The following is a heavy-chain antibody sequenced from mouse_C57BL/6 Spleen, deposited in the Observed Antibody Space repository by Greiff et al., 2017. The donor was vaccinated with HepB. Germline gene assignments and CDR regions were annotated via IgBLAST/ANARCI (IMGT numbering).Heavy chain of an antibody. CDR1: GYTFTDYY. J-gene: IGHJ4*01. Sequence: VQLQQSGPELVKPGASVKISCKASGYTFTDYYMNWVKQSHGKSLEWIGDINPNNGGTSYNQKFKGKATLTVDKSSSTAYMELRSLTSEYSAVYYCARGSGYGAMDYWGQGTSVTVSS. V-gene: IGHV1-26*01. CDR3: ARGSGYGAMDY. CDR2: INPNNGGT. D-gene: IGHD3-2*02.